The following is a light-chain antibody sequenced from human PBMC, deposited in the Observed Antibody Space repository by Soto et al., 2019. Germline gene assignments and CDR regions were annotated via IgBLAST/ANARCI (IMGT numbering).Light chain of an antibody. CDR1: SSDVGSFNY. V-gene: IGLV2-14*01. Sequence: QSVLTQPASVCGSLGQSITISCTGTSSDVGSFNYVSWYRQSPTKAPELIIYEVTNRPSGVSNRFSGSKSGNTASLTISGLQAEDEADYYCSSYIPNSVIFGGGTKVTVL. J-gene: IGLJ2*01. CDR2: EVT. CDR3: SSYIPNSVI.